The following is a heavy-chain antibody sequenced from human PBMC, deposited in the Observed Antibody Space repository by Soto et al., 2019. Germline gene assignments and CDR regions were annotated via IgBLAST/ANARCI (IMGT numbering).Heavy chain of an antibody. V-gene: IGHV4-4*02. J-gene: IGHJ5*02. CDR2: IYHSGST. CDR3: ARATAEGYNWFDP. Sequence: PSETLSLTCAVSGGSISSSNWWSWVRQPPGKGLEWIGEIYHSGSTSYNPSLKSRVTISVDKSKNQFSLKLSSVTAADTAVYYCARATAEGYNWFDPWGQGTLVTVSS. CDR1: GGSISSSNW. D-gene: IGHD2-21*02.